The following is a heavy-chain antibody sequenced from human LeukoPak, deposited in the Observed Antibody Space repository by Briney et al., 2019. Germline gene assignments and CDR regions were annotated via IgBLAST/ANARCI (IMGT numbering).Heavy chain of an antibody. CDR3: ARRYYYDSRGYWYYFDY. J-gene: IGHJ4*02. V-gene: IGHV4-39*01. CDR2: IYFSGTT. CDR1: GGSISSSSYY. D-gene: IGHD3-22*01. Sequence: SETLSLTCTVSGGSISSSSYYWGWIRQPPGRGLEWNGNIYFSGTTYYNPSLESRVTISVDTSKNQFSLRLSSVTAADTAVYYCARRYYYDSRGYWYYFDYWGQGILVTVSS.